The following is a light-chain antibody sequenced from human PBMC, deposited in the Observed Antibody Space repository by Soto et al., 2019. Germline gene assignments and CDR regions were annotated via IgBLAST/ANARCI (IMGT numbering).Light chain of an antibody. CDR2: EVS. CDR1: SSDVGGYNY. V-gene: IGLV2-14*01. Sequence: QSALTQPASVSGSPGQSITISCTGTSSDVGGYNYVSWYQQHPGKAPKLIIYEVSSRPSGISTRFSASKSGNTASLTISGLQAEDDGDYYCSSYTSSSTRVFGGGTKVTVL. J-gene: IGLJ2*01. CDR3: SSYTSSSTRV.